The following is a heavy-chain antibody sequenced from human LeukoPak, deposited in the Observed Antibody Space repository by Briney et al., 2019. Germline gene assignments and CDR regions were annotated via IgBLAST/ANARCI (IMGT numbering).Heavy chain of an antibody. D-gene: IGHD3-22*01. J-gene: IGHJ4*02. CDR2: IGINDNYI. CDR3: ARDSYYESTKYYYAYFDF. CDR1: GFNFRTYN. V-gene: IGHV3-21*01. Sequence: GGSLRLSCVFSGFNFRTYNLNWVRQAPGKGLEWVSSIGINDNYIWYSDSVKGRFTISRDNAKNSLYLQMDSLRADDTAVYYCARDSYYESTKYYYAYFDFWGQGSQVTVSS.